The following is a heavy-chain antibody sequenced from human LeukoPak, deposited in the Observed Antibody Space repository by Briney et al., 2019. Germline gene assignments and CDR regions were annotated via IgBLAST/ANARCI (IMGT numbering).Heavy chain of an antibody. D-gene: IGHD2-2*01. CDR1: GGSFSGYY. CDR3: ARGGSIVVVPKGDQTFGY. J-gene: IGHJ4*02. CDR2: INHSGST. V-gene: IGHV4-34*01. Sequence: PSETLSLTCAVYGGSFSGYYWSWIRQPPGKGLEWIGEINHSGSTNYNPSLKSRVTISVDTSKNQFSLKLSSVTAADTAVYYCARGGSIVVVPKGDQTFGYWGQGTLVTVSS.